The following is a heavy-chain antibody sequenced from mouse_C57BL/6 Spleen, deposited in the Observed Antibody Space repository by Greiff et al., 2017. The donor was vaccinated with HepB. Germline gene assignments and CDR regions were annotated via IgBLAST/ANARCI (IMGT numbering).Heavy chain of an antibody. CDR2: IDPSDSYT. D-gene: IGHD3-3*01. J-gene: IGHJ1*03. V-gene: IGHV1-69*01. CDR3: ARGEGLV. Sequence: QVQLKQPGAELVMPGASVKLSCKASGYTFTSYWMHWVKQRPGQGLEWIGEIDPSDSYTNYNQKFKGKSTLTVDKSSSTAYMQLSSLTSEDSAVYYCARGEGLVWGTGTTVTVSS. CDR1: GYTFTSYW.